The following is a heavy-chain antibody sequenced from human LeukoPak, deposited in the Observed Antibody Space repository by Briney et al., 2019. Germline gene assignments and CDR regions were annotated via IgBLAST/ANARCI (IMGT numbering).Heavy chain of an antibody. Sequence: GVSLRLSCAASGLTFSTYWMHWVRQAPGKGLVWVSSIKGDGSSATYADSVKGRFTISRDNAKNTLYLQMNSLRAEDTAVYYCTRGSGGYYHEPPFDYWGQGTLVTVSS. CDR2: IKGDGSSA. J-gene: IGHJ4*02. CDR1: GLTFSTYW. D-gene: IGHD3-22*01. CDR3: TRGSGGYYHEPPFDY. V-gene: IGHV3-74*01.